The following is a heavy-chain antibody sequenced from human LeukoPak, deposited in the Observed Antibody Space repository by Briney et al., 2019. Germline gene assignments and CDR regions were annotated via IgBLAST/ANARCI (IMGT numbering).Heavy chain of an antibody. CDR1: GFTLSTYS. D-gene: IGHD2-21*02. V-gene: IGHV3-48*01. J-gene: IGHJ6*03. CDR3: ARARGDHLDYYYYYMDI. Sequence: GGSLRLSCAASGFTLSTYSMNWVRQAPGRGLERVSYISSGSSSTIYYADSVKGRFTISRDNAKDSLYLQMNSLRAEDTAVYYCARARGDHLDYYYYYMDIWGKATTVTVSS. CDR2: ISSGSSSTI.